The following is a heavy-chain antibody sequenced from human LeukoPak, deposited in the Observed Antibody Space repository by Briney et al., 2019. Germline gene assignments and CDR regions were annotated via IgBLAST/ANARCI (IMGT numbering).Heavy chain of an antibody. J-gene: IGHJ4*02. CDR3: ATDTYYYGSGSYTH. Sequence: GASVKVSCKVSGYTLTELSMHWVRQAPGKGLEWMGGFDPEDGETIYAQKFQGRVTMTEDTSTDTAYMELSSLRSEDTAVYYCATDTYYYGSGSYTHWGQGTLVTVSS. CDR1: GYTLTELS. V-gene: IGHV1-24*01. CDR2: FDPEDGET. D-gene: IGHD3-10*01.